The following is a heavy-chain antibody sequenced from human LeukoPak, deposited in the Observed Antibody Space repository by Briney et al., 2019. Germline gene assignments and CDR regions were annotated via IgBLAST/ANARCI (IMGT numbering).Heavy chain of an antibody. J-gene: IGHJ5*02. CDR1: GFTFRSYA. CDR3: AKAPWPGAVAGSQRGNWIDP. D-gene: IGHD6-13*01. CDR2: ISGPVGTT. V-gene: IGHV3-23*01. Sequence: GGSLRLFCAASGFTFRSYAMTWVRQAAGGGLDWVSTISGPVGTTYYAKSVKGRFTGAGDNVKNTLSLHMNILTAEDTEVYYWAKAPWPGAVAGSQRGNWIDPWGQGTLVTVSS.